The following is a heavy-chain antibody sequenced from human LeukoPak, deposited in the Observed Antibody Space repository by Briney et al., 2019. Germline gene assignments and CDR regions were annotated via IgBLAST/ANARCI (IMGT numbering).Heavy chain of an antibody. J-gene: IGHJ4*02. CDR3: ARLVDSSGYYCTFDY. Sequence: PSETLSLTCAVYGGSFSGYYWSWIRQPPGKGLEWIGEINHSGSTNYNPSLKSRVTISVDTSKNQFSLKLSSVTAADTAVYYCARLVDSSGYYCTFDYWGQGTLVTVSS. D-gene: IGHD3-22*01. V-gene: IGHV4-34*01. CDR1: GGSFSGYY. CDR2: INHSGST.